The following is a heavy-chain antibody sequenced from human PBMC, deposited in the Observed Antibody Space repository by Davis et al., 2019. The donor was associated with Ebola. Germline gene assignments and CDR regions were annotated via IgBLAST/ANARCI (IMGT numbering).Heavy chain of an antibody. CDR1: GGSISSYY. J-gene: IGHJ3*02. CDR3: ARQDDFWSGYYIAFDI. CDR2: IYYSGST. V-gene: IGHV4-59*08. D-gene: IGHD3-3*01. Sequence: SETLSLTCTVSGGSISSYYWSWIRQPPGKGLEWIGYIYYSGSTNYNPSLKSRVTISVDTSKNQFSLKLSSVTAADTAVYYCARQDDFWSGYYIAFDIWGQGTMVTVSS.